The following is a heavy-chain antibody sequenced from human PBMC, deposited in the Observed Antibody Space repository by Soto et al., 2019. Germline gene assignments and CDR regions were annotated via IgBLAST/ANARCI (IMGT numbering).Heavy chain of an antibody. CDR3: ARFKYYYSSGYSYYYYGMDV. CDR1: GYSFTSYW. J-gene: IGHJ6*02. V-gene: IGHV5-51*01. CDR2: IYPGDSDT. Sequence: GSLKISCKGSGYSFTSYWIGWVRQMPGKGLEWMGIIYPGDSDTRYSPPFQGQVTISADKSISTAYLQWSSLKASDTAMYYCARFKYYYSSGYSYYYYGMDVWGQGTTVTVSS. D-gene: IGHD3-22*01.